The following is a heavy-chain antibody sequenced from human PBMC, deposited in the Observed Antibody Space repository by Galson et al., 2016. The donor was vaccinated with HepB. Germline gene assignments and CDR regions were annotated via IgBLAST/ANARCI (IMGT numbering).Heavy chain of an antibody. V-gene: IGHV3-33*01. CDR1: GFTFITYG. CDR3: ARDHESVYCSGGSCSPYDY. J-gene: IGHJ4*02. D-gene: IGHD2-15*01. CDR2: IWYDGSNK. Sequence: SLRLSCAASGFTFITYGMHWVRQAPGKGLEWVAVIWYDGSNKYYADSVKGRFTISRDNSKNTLYLQMNSLRTEDTAVYYCARDHESVYCSGGSCSPYDYWGQGTLVTVSS.